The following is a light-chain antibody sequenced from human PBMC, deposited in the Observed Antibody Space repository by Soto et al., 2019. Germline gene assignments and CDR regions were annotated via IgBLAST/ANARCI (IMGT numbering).Light chain of an antibody. CDR3: SAYTARSTLV. Sequence: QSALTQPASVSGSAGQSITISCSGTMRDVGAYTLVSWYQQHPGTAPKLIIYEVRSRPAGISSRFSGSTSSNTASLTISGLQPEDEGDYYCSAYTARSTLVFGGGTKLTVL. V-gene: IGLV2-14*01. CDR1: MRDVGAYTL. J-gene: IGLJ3*02. CDR2: EVR.